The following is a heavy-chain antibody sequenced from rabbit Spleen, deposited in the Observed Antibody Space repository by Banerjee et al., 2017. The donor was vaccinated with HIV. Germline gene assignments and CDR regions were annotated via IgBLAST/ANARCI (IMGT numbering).Heavy chain of an antibody. CDR1: GVSFNDKDV. D-gene: IGHD1-1*01. V-gene: IGHV1S45*01. J-gene: IGHJ2*01. CDR3: ARNYVNAFDP. CDR2: IDTNDGDT. Sequence: QEQLVESRGGLVKPEGSLTLTCKASGVSFNDKDVMCWVRQAPGKGLEWIACIDTNDGDTDYANWPKGRFTISKTSSTTVTLQMTSLTAADTATYFCARNYVNAFDPWGQGTLVTVS.